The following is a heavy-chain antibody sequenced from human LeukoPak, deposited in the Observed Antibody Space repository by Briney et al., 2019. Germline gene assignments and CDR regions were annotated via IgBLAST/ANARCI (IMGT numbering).Heavy chain of an antibody. V-gene: IGHV4-59*01. Sequence: SETLSLTCTVSGGSISSYYWSWIRQPPGKGLEWIGYIYYSGSTNYNPSLKSRVTISVDTSKNQFSLKLSSVTAADTAVYYCARSFGNYFDYWGQGTLVTVSS. CDR3: ARSFGNYFDY. CDR2: IYYSGST. CDR1: GGSISSYY. D-gene: IGHD3-10*01. J-gene: IGHJ4*02.